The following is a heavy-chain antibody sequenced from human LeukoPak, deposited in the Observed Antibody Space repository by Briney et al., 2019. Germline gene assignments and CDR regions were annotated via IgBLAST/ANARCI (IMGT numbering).Heavy chain of an antibody. Sequence: AASVEVSCKASGYIFTDYYMHWVRQAPGQGLEWMGWINPNSGGTNYAQKFQGRVTMTRDTSMSTAYMELRRLRSDDTAVYYCARERPYMYASGVDYWGQGTLVTVSS. D-gene: IGHD2-8*01. CDR3: ARERPYMYASGVDY. V-gene: IGHV1-2*02. CDR1: GYIFTDYY. CDR2: INPNSGGT. J-gene: IGHJ4*02.